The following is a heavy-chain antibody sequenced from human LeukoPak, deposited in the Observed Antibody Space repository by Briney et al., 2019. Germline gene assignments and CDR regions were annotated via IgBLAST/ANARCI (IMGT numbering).Heavy chain of an antibody. CDR2: IRSKTYGGTT. CDR1: GFTFGDYG. V-gene: IGHV3-49*04. J-gene: IGHJ4*02. D-gene: IGHD1-14*01. CDR3: IPDLPFDS. Sequence: GGSLRLSCIVSGFTFGDYGMSWVRQAPGKGLEWVGFIRSKTYGGTTEYAASVKGRFTISRDDSSSILYLHMNSPKTEDTALYYCIPDLPFDSWGQGTLVTVSS.